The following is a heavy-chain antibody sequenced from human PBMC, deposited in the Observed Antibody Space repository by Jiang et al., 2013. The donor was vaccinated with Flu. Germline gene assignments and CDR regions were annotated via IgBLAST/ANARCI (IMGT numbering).Heavy chain of an antibody. CDR2: TYYRSNWYN. CDR1: GASVSSNSAA. J-gene: IGHJ4*02. Sequence: SLTCAISGASVSSNSAAWNWIRQSPSRGLEWLGRTYYRSNWYNDYAVSVKSRITINPDTSKNQFSLQLNSVTPEDTAVYYCARDPSLEYSSSVYFDYWGQGTLVTVSS. CDR3: ARDPSLEYSSSVYFDY. D-gene: IGHD6-6*01. V-gene: IGHV6-1*01.